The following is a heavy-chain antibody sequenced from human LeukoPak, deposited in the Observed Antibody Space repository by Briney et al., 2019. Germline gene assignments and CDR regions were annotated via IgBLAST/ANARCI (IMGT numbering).Heavy chain of an antibody. Sequence: SETLSLICTVSGGSISSYYWSWIWQPPGKGLEWIGYIYYSGSTNYNPSLKSRVTISVDTSKNQFSLKLSSVTAADTAVYYCARDASSWQELWFDPWGQGTLVTVSS. J-gene: IGHJ5*02. V-gene: IGHV4-59*01. CDR3: ARDASSWQELWFDP. D-gene: IGHD6-13*01. CDR1: GGSISSYY. CDR2: IYYSGST.